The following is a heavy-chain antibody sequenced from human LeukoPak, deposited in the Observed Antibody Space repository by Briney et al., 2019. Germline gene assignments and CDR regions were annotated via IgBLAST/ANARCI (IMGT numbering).Heavy chain of an antibody. CDR1: GFTFSSYA. D-gene: IGHD3-16*01. CDR2: ISASGGSI. Sequence: GGSLRLSCAVSGFTFSSYAMNWVRQAPGKGLEWVSTISASGGSIYYADSVRGRFTISRDNSKNTLYVQMNSLRAEDTAMYYCAKAFDSVSGSYQAWGQGTLVTVSS. CDR3: AKAFDSVSGSYQA. V-gene: IGHV3-23*01. J-gene: IGHJ4*02.